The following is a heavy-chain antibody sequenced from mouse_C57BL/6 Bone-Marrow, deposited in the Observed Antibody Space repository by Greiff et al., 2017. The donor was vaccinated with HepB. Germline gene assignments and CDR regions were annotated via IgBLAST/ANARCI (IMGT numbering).Heavy chain of an antibody. V-gene: IGHV1-81*01. Sequence: VKLQESGAELARPGASVKLSCKASGYTFTSYGISWVKQRTGQGLEWIGEIYPRSGNTYYNEKFKGKATLTADKSSSTAYMELRSLTSEDSAVYFCAREGYYGSFAYWGQGTLVTVSA. D-gene: IGHD1-1*01. CDR1: GYTFTSYG. CDR3: AREGYYGSFAY. CDR2: IYPRSGNT. J-gene: IGHJ3*01.